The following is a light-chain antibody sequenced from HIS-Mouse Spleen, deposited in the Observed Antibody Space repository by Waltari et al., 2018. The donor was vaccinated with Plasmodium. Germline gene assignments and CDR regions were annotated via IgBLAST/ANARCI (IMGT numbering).Light chain of an antibody. J-gene: IGLJ2*01. CDR1: SSDVGSYTL. CDR2: EGS. CDR3: CSYAGSSTFVV. V-gene: IGLV2-23*03. Sequence: QSALTQPASVSGSPGQSITISCTATSSDVGSYTLVPWYQQHPGKAPKLMIYEGSKRPSGVSNRFSGSKSGNTASLTISGLQAEDEADYYCCSYAGSSTFVVFGGGTKLTVL.